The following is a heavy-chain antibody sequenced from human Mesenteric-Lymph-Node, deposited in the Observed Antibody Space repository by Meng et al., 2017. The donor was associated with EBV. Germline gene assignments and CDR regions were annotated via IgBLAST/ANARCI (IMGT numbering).Heavy chain of an antibody. V-gene: IGHV4-61*01. J-gene: IGHJ5*02. CDR2: IFNSGST. Sequence: QEPGPGPVNLSDTLSLTCTVSGDCVSSTLCYRSWIRQPPGRGLEWIGYIFNSGSTNYTPSLRSRATISVDTSRNQFSLTLNSVTAADTAVYYCARVSGPYYSPWFDPWGQGSLVTVSS. CDR1: GDCVSSTLCY. D-gene: IGHD2/OR15-2a*01. CDR3: ARVSGPYYSPWFDP.